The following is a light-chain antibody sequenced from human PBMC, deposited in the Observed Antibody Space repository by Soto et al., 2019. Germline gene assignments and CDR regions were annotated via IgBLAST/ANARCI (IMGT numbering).Light chain of an antibody. Sequence: EILLTQSPGTLSLSPGERATLSCRASPSVSSSYLAWYQQKPGQAPRLLIYGASTRATGIPDRFSGSGSGTDFTLTISRLEPEDFAVYYCQQHGGSPITFGQGTRLEIK. CDR3: QQHGGSPIT. CDR1: PSVSSSY. J-gene: IGKJ5*01. V-gene: IGKV3-20*01. CDR2: GAS.